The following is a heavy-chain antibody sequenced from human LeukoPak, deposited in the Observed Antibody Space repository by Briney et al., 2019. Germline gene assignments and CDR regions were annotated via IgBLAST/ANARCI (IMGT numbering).Heavy chain of an antibody. CDR3: ASQTEGYYYDSSGPYYFDY. CDR2: IYYSGST. Sequence: SETLSLTCTVSGGSISSSSYSWGWIRQPPGKGLEWIGSIYYSGSTYYNPSLKSRVTISVDTSKNQFSLKLSSVTAADTAVYYCASQTEGYYYDSSGPYYFDYWGQGTLVTVSS. CDR1: GGSISSSSYS. J-gene: IGHJ4*02. V-gene: IGHV4-39*01. D-gene: IGHD3-22*01.